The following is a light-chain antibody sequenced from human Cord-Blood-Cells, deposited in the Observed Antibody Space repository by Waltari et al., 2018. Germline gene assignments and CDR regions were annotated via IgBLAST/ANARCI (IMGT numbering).Light chain of an antibody. CDR2: GAS. CDR1: QSVSSSY. Sequence: EIVLTQSPGTLSLSPGERATLSCRASQSVSSSYLAWYQQKPGQAPRLLSYGASSRATGIPDRFSGSGSGTDFTLTISRLEAEDCGVYYCQQYGSSPPLTFGGGTKVEIK. J-gene: IGKJ4*01. V-gene: IGKV3-20*01. CDR3: QQYGSSPPLT.